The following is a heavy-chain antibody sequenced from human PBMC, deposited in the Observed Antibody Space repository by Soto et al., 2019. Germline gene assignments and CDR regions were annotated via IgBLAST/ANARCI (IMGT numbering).Heavy chain of an antibody. J-gene: IGHJ4*02. CDR1: GASFSDAEYD. CDR2: FYYDGIT. D-gene: IGHD2-21*01. CDR3: ERRSHIVVAPT. Sequence: PXETLSLPCIVSGASFSDAEYDWVWIRQPPGEGLEWIGSFYYDGITYYNASLKSRVTISVDTSKNHFSLMLTSVTAADTAVYYCERRSHIVVAPTWGQGTLVTVSS. V-gene: IGHV4-39*02.